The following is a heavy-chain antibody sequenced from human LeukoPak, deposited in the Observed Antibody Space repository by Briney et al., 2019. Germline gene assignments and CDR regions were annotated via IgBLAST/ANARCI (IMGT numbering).Heavy chain of an antibody. Sequence: TGGSLRLSCIASGFSFSGHWMHWARQLPGKGLVWVSRISPTGSTTSYADSVKGRFTVSRDNAKNTLYLQVNNLGAEDTAVYYCARGPNSNWSGLDFWGQGTLLTVSS. CDR1: GFSFSGHW. CDR3: ARGPNSNWSGLDF. J-gene: IGHJ4*02. CDR2: ISPTGSTT. D-gene: IGHD6-6*01. V-gene: IGHV3-74*01.